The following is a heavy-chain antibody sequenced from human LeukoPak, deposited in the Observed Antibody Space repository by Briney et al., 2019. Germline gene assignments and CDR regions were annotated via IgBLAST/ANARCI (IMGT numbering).Heavy chain of an antibody. CDR1: GYTFTSYY. D-gene: IGHD6-6*01. CDR3: ARDGANSTSRRGVRWDY. J-gene: IGHJ4*02. V-gene: IGHV1-46*01. Sequence: ASVKVSCKASGYTFTSYYMHWVRQAPGQGLEWMGIINPSGGSTSYAQKFQGSVIMTRDTSTSTVYMELSSLRFEDTAVYYCARDGANSTSRRGVRWDYWGQGTLVTVSS. CDR2: INPSGGST.